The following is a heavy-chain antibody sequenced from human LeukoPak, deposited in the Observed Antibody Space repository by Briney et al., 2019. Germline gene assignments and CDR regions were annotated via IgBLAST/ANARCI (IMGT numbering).Heavy chain of an antibody. CDR3: ARDELGLVDY. CDR2: ISSSSSYI. V-gene: IGHV3-21*01. CDR1: GFTVSSNY. Sequence: PGGSLRLSCAASGFTVSSNYMSWVRQAPGKGLEWVSSISSSSSYIYYADSVKGRFTISRDNAKNSLYLQMNSLRAEDTAVYYCARDELGLVDYWGQGTLVTVSS. J-gene: IGHJ4*02. D-gene: IGHD6-19*01.